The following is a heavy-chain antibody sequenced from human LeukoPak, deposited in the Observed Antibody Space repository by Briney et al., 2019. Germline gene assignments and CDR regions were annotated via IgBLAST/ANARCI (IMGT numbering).Heavy chain of an antibody. CDR2: ITGSSSTI. CDR3: ASCSSTNCY. J-gene: IGHJ4*02. CDR1: RFTFSHFT. D-gene: IGHD2-2*01. Sequence: PGGSLRLSCAASRFTFSHFTMNWVRQAPGKGLEWVSFITGSSSTIYYADSVKGRFTISRDNAKNSLYLQMNSLRAEDTAVYYCASCSSTNCYWGQGTLVTVSS. V-gene: IGHV3-48*01.